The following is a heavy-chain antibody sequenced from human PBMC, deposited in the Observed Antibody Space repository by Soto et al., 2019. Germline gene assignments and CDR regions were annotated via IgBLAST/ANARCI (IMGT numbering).Heavy chain of an antibody. CDR3: ARATTNAYCSSTSCYIVHYGMDV. J-gene: IGHJ6*02. D-gene: IGHD2-2*02. CDR1: GYTFTGYY. V-gene: IGHV1-2*02. Sequence: WASVKVSCKASGYTFTGYYMHWVRQAPGQGLEWMGWINPNSGGTNYAQKFQGRVTMTRDTSISTAYMELSRLRSDDTAVYYCARATTNAYCSSTSCYIVHYGMDVWGQGTTVTVSS. CDR2: INPNSGGT.